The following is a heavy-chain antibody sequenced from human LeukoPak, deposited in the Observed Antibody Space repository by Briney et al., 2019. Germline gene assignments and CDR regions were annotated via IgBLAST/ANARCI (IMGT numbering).Heavy chain of an antibody. D-gene: IGHD3-10*01. J-gene: IGHJ6*04. Sequence: GGSLRLSCSASGFTFSSYAMHWVRQAPGKGLEYVSAISSNRGSTYYADSVKGRFTISRDNSKNTLYLQMSSLRAEDTAVYYCVKGRMVRGVTYYYYGMDVWGKGTTVTVSS. CDR3: VKGRMVRGVTYYYYGMDV. CDR1: GFTFSSYA. CDR2: ISSNRGST. V-gene: IGHV3-64D*06.